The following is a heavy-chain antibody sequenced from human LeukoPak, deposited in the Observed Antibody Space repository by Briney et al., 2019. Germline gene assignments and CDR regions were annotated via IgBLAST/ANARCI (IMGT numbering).Heavy chain of an antibody. CDR1: GYTFTGYY. CDR2: IIPIFGTA. CDR3: ARLGLRCSSTSCYNDY. J-gene: IGHJ4*02. V-gene: IGHV1-69*05. D-gene: IGHD2-2*02. Sequence: SVKVSCKASGYTFTGYYMHWVRQAPGQGLEWMGGIIPIFGTANYAQKFQGRVTITTDESTSTAYMELSSLRSEDTAVYYCARLGLRCSSTSCYNDYWGQGTLVTVSS.